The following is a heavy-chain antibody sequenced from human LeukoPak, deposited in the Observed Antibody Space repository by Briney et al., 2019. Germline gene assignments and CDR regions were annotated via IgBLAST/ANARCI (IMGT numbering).Heavy chain of an antibody. CDR2: IYHSGYT. CDR1: GGSISSSSYY. Sequence: SETLSLTCTVSGGSISSSSYYWGWIRQPPGKGLEWIGSIYHSGYTYYNPSVESRVTISVDTSKNQFSLKLSSVTAADTAVYYCARETVDTAMVSAFWFDPWGQGTLVTVSS. D-gene: IGHD5-18*01. V-gene: IGHV4-39*07. CDR3: ARETVDTAMVSAFWFDP. J-gene: IGHJ5*02.